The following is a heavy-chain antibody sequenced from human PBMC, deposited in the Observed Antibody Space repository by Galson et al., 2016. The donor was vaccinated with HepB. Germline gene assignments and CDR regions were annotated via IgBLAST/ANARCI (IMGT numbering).Heavy chain of an antibody. CDR1: EYTFFNYY. CDR2: INPSSGST. J-gene: IGHJ2*01. CDR3: ARLGGTLTGYDNFGNLRGYFDL. Sequence: SVKVSCKASEYTFFNYYIHWVRQAPGQGLEWMAMINPSSGSTIYAREFQGKISVTRDTASVPSDTSTGTVHLFLSSLRHEDTAVYYSARLGGTLTGYDNFGNLRGYFDLWGRGSLVTVSS. V-gene: IGHV1-46*01. D-gene: IGHD3-9*01.